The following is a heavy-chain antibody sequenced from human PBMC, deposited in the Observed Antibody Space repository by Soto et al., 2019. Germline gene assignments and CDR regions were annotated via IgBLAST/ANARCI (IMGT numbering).Heavy chain of an antibody. Sequence: GASVKVSCKASGGTFSSYAISWVRQAPGQGLEWMGGIIPIFGTANYAQKFQGRVTITADESTSTAYMELSSLRSEDTAVYYCASNSNTYYYDSTNPHDAFDTWGQGTMVTVSS. CDR2: IIPIFGTA. CDR3: ASNSNTYYYDSTNPHDAFDT. CDR1: GGTFSSYA. J-gene: IGHJ3*02. V-gene: IGHV1-69*13. D-gene: IGHD3-22*01.